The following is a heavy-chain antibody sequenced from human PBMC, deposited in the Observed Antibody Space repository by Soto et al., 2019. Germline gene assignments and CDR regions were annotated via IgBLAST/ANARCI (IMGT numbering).Heavy chain of an antibody. CDR1: GGSISSYY. V-gene: IGHV4-59*01. J-gene: IGHJ6*03. D-gene: IGHD6-19*01. CDR3: ARGTIAVAGTYYYYYMDV. Sequence: KPSETLSLTCTVSGGSISSYYWSWIRQPPGKGLEWIGYIYYSGSTNYNPSLKSRVTISVDTSKNQFSLKLSSVTAADTAVYYCARGTIAVAGTYYYYYMDVWGKGTTVTVSS. CDR2: IYYSGST.